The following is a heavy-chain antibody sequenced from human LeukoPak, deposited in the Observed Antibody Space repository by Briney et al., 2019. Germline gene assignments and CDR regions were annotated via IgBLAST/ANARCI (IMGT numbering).Heavy chain of an antibody. J-gene: IGHJ4*02. V-gene: IGHV3-48*02. CDR2: IRSSSSTV. D-gene: IGHD2-15*01. CDR3: ASEDCSGGGCGAIDY. Sequence: GGSLRLSCSASGFTFSSYGMNWVRQAPGKGLEWVAYIRSSSSTVYYADSVKGRFTISRDNAKNSLYLQMNSLRDEDTAVYYCASEDCSGGGCGAIDYWGQGALVTVSS. CDR1: GFTFSSYG.